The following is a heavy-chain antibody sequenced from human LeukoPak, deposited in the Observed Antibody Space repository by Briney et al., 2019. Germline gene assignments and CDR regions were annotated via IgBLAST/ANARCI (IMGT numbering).Heavy chain of an antibody. CDR2: ISYRGSNK. CDR1: GFTFSSYA. Sequence: PGGSLILSCAASGFTFSSYAMHWVRQAPGKGLEWVAVISYRGSNKYYADSVKGRFTISRDNSKNTLYLQMNSLRAEDTAVYYCAKEKPQLMTTYYVDYWGQGTLVTVSS. CDR3: AKEKPQLMTTYYVDY. V-gene: IGHV3-30*04. D-gene: IGHD4-11*01. J-gene: IGHJ4*02.